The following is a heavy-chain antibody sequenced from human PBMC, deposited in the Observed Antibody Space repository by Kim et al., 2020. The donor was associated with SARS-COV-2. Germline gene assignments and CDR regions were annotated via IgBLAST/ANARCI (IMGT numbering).Heavy chain of an antibody. CDR3: ARVIGPHWDNQDAFDI. CDR2: INPSGGST. CDR1: GYTFTSYY. V-gene: IGHV1-46*01. J-gene: IGHJ3*02. D-gene: IGHD3-22*01. Sequence: ASVKVSCKASGYTFTSYYMHWVRQAPGQGLEWMGIINPSGGSTSYAQKFQGRVTMTRDTSTSTVYMELSSLRSEDTAVYYCARVIGPHWDNQDAFDIWGQGTMVTVSS.